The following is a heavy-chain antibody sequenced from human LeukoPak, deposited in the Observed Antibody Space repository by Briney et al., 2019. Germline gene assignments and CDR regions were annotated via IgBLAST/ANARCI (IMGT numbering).Heavy chain of an antibody. J-gene: IGHJ4*02. D-gene: IGHD1-26*01. CDR1: GFSLSSYA. Sequence: LAGGSLRLSCAASGFSLSSYAMSWVRQAPGKGLEWVSAISSTDAGTYHADSVRGRFTISRDNAKNTLYLQMNSLKAEDTAIYYCAREGGSYSNYFDYWGQGTLVTVSS. CDR2: ISSTDAGT. V-gene: IGHV3-23*01. CDR3: AREGGSYSNYFDY.